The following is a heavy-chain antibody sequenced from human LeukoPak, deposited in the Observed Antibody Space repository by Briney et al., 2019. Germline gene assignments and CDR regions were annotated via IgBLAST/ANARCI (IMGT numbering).Heavy chain of an antibody. CDR1: GFTFSSYG. D-gene: IGHD3-22*01. CDR3: AKAMIVQNWFDP. V-gene: IGHV3-30*02. Sequence: GGSLRLSCAASGFTFSSYGMHWVRQAPGKGLEWVAFIRYDGSNKYYADSVKGRFTISRDNSKNTLYLQMNSLRVEDTAVYYCAKAMIVQNWFDPWGQGTLVTVSS. CDR2: IRYDGSNK. J-gene: IGHJ5*02.